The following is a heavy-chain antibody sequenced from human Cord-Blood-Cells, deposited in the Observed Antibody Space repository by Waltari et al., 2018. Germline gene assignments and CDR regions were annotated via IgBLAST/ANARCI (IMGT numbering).Heavy chain of an antibody. J-gene: IGHJ4*02. CDR3: ARANYYGSGSYSYYFDY. Sequence: QVQLQESGPGLVKPSETLSLTCTVSGGSISSYYWSWIRQPAGKGLEWIGRIYTSGSTNYNPSLKSRVTMSVDTSKNQFSPKLSSVTAADTAVYYCARANYYGSGSYSYYFDYWGQGTLVTVSS. CDR1: GGSISSYY. D-gene: IGHD3-10*01. CDR2: IYTSGST. V-gene: IGHV4-4*07.